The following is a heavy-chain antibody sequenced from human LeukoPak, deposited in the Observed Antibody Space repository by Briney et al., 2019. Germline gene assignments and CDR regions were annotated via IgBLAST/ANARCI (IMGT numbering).Heavy chain of an antibody. CDR1: GFTFSDYY. V-gene: IGHV3-11*04. CDR3: ARDLKRVVAAAGKSLAGPYDSSGSTNPFDY. J-gene: IGHJ4*02. CDR2: ISSSGSTI. Sequence: KPGGSLRLSCAASGFTFSDYYMSWIRQAPGKGLEWVSYISSSGSTIYYADSVKGRFTISRDNAKNSLYLQMNSLRAEDTAVYYCARDLKRVVAAAGKSLAGPYDSSGSTNPFDYWGQGTLVTVSS. D-gene: IGHD3-22*01.